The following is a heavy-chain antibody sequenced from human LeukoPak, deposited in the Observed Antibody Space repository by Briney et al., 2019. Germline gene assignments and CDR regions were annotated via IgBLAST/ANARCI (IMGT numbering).Heavy chain of an antibody. CDR1: GFALTDY. CDR3: ARAPITSPFYFDY. Sequence: ASVKVSCKASGFALTDYIHWVRQDPRQGLQWMGWIKPNSGDTDYAQKFQGRVTMTRDTSISTVYMELSSLRSDDTAVYYCARAPITSPFYFDYWGQGTLVTVSS. CDR2: IKPNSGDT. D-gene: IGHD2-2*01. V-gene: IGHV1-2*02. J-gene: IGHJ4*02.